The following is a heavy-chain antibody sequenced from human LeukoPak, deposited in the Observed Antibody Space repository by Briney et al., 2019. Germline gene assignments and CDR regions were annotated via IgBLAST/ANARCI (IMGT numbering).Heavy chain of an antibody. CDR3: ARGGYSYY. CDR2: ISSTSTYI. J-gene: IGHJ4*02. CDR1: GFTFSSNS. Sequence: GGSLRLSCVASGFTFSSNSMNWVRQAPGKGLEWVSSISSTSTYIYYADSMKGRFTISRDNAKNSLYLQMNNLRAEDTAVYYCARGGYSYYWGQGTLVTVSS. D-gene: IGHD2-15*01. V-gene: IGHV3-21*01.